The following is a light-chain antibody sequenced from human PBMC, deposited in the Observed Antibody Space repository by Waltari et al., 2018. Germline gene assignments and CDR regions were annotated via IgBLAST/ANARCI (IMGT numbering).Light chain of an antibody. V-gene: IGKV2-28*01. J-gene: IGKJ2*01. CDR2: LGS. Sequence: DIVVTQSPLSLPVTPGEPASISCRSTQSLLQSNGDNYLDWYLQKPGQAPQLPMYLGSNRASGVPDRFSGSGSGTNFTLKISRVEAEDVGVYYCMQALQTPYTFGQGTKLEIK. CDR1: QSLLQSNGDNY. CDR3: MQALQTPYT.